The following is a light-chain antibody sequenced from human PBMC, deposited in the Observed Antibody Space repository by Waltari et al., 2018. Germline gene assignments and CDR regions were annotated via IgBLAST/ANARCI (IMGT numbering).Light chain of an antibody. CDR1: QTVLNRSSNKNS. J-gene: IGKJ1*01. CDR3: QQYYGSPWT. CDR2: WAS. V-gene: IGKV4-1*01. Sequence: DIVMTQSPDSLAVSLGERATINCKSSQTVLNRSSNKNSLAWYQQKAGQPPMLLIKWASTLEPGVPDRFSGSGSGTDFTLTISSLQAEDVAVYFCQQYYGSPWTFGQGTKVEIK.